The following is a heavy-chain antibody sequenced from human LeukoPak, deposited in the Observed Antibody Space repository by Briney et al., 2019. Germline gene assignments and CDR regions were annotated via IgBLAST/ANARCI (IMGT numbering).Heavy chain of an antibody. Sequence: SETLSLTCTVSGGSISSYYWRWLRQPAGKGLEWIGRIYNSGGTTYNPPLKSRVTMSVDTSKNQFSLKLSSVTAADTAVYYCVRGPTWFDPWGQGTLVTVSS. CDR1: GGSISSYY. CDR3: VRGPTWFDP. D-gene: IGHD1-26*01. V-gene: IGHV4-4*07. CDR2: IYNSGGT. J-gene: IGHJ5*02.